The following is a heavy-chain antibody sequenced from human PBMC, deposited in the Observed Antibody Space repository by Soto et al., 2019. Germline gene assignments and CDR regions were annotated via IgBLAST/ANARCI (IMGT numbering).Heavy chain of an antibody. Sequence: SETLSLTCTVSGGSISSSSYYWGWIRQPPGKGLEWIGSIYYSGSTYYNPSLKSRVTISVDTSKNQFSLKLSSVTAADTAVYYCARVGITMVRGVTSPLYYYYYYGMDVWGKGTTVTVSS. CDR1: GGSISSSSYY. J-gene: IGHJ6*04. D-gene: IGHD3-10*01. CDR2: IYYSGST. V-gene: IGHV4-39*01. CDR3: ARVGITMVRGVTSPLYYYYYYGMDV.